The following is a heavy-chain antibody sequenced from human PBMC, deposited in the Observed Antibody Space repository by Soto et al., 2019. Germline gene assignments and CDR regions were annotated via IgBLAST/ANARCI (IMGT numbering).Heavy chain of an antibody. Sequence: PGESLKISCKGSGYSFSSYWIGWVRQMPGKGLEWMGIIYPGDSDTRYSPSFQGQVTISADKSISTAYLQWSSLKASDTAMYYCARALDQWLLDLEYWGQGTLVPVSS. CDR1: GYSFSSYW. CDR2: IYPGDSDT. V-gene: IGHV5-51*01. J-gene: IGHJ4*02. CDR3: ARALDQWLLDLEY. D-gene: IGHD3-22*01.